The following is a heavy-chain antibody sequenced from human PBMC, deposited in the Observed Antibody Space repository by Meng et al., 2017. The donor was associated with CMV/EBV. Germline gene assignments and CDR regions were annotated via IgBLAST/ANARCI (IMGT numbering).Heavy chain of an antibody. Sequence: GESLKISCAASGFTVSSNYMSWVRQAPGKGLEWVSVIYSGGSTYYADSVKGRFTISRDNSKNTLYLQMNSLRAEDTAVYYCARGGTTSYPYGMDVWGQETTVTVSS. CDR1: GFTVSSNY. V-gene: IGHV3-53*01. D-gene: IGHD4-11*01. CDR3: ARGGTTSYPYGMDV. J-gene: IGHJ6*02. CDR2: IYSGGST.